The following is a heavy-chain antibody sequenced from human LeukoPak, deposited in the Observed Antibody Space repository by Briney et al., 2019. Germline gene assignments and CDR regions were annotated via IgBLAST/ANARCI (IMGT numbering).Heavy chain of an antibody. J-gene: IGHJ3*02. V-gene: IGHV3-21*01. CDR1: GFTFSRYT. CDR3: ARAPVIFGSGTQDAFDI. CDR2: ISTSSIYK. Sequence: GGSLRLSCGASGFTFSRYTMNWVRQAPGKGLEWVASISTSSIYKYYGDPVKGRFTISRDNSRNSACLQMDSLSPEDTAVYYCARAPVIFGSGTQDAFDIWGQGTMVTVSS. D-gene: IGHD3-10*01.